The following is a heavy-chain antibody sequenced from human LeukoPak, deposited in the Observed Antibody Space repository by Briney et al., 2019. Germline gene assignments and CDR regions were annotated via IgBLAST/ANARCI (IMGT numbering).Heavy chain of an antibody. D-gene: IGHD4-17*01. CDR1: GFTFSSYW. J-gene: IGHJ5*02. CDR3: ARAPGEGWFDP. V-gene: IGHV3-7*01. Sequence: GGSLRLSCAAPGFTFSSYWMSWVRQAPGKGLEWVASIKQDGSEKYYVDSVKGRFTISRDNAKNSLYLQMNSLRAEDTALYYCARAPGEGWFDPWGQGTLVTVSS. CDR2: IKQDGSEK.